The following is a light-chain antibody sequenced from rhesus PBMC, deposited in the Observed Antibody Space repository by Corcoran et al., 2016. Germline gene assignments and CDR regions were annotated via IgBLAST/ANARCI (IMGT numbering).Light chain of an antibody. CDR2: DAS. Sequence: DIQLTQSPSSLSASVGDRVTITCRASQGISSYLAWYQQKPGKAPKLLIYDASNLQSGVPSRFIGSGSGTDFTLTISSLQPEDFAVYYCQQRNSYPPTFGGGTKVEIK. V-gene: IGKV1-38*01. CDR3: QQRNSYPPT. CDR1: QGISSY. J-gene: IGKJ4*01.